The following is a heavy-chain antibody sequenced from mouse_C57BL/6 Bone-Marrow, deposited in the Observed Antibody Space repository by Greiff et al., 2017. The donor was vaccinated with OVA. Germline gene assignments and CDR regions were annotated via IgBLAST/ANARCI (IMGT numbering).Heavy chain of an antibody. J-gene: IGHJ2*01. CDR3: ARPYYYGSSHPLDY. Sequence: VQLQESGPELVKPGASVKISCKASGYAFSSSWMNWVKQRPGKGLEWIGRIYPGDGDTNYNGKFKGKATLTADKSSSTAYIQLSSLTSEDSAVYFCARPYYYGSSHPLDYWGQGTTLTVSS. CDR1: GYAFSSSW. V-gene: IGHV1-82*01. CDR2: IYPGDGDT. D-gene: IGHD1-1*01.